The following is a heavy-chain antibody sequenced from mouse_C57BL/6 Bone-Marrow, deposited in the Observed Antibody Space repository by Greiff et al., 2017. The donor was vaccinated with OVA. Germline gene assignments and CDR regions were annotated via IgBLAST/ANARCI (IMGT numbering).Heavy chain of an antibody. CDR2: ISDGGSYT. Sequence: EVKVVESGGGLVKPGGSLKLSCAASGFTFSSYAMSWVRQTPEKRLEWVATISDGGSYTYYPDNVKGRFTISRDNAKNNLYLQMSHLKSEDTAMYYCARERAPLAYWGQGTLVTVSA. CDR3: ARERAPLAY. D-gene: IGHD3-3*01. CDR1: GFTFSSYA. V-gene: IGHV5-4*01. J-gene: IGHJ3*01.